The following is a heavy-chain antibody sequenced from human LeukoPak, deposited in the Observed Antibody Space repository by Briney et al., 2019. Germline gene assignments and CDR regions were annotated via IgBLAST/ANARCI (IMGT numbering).Heavy chain of an antibody. D-gene: IGHD3-22*01. Sequence: GESLKSSRQASGYSLMTYWIGWVRPMPGKGLEWMAIIYPGASDTKYSPSFQDQVTISADKSINTAYLHWRSLKASDTAMYYCARLSMIDTFDIWGLGTVVTVSS. V-gene: IGHV5-51*01. CDR2: IYPGASDT. CDR1: GYSLMTYW. CDR3: ARLSMIDTFDI. J-gene: IGHJ3*02.